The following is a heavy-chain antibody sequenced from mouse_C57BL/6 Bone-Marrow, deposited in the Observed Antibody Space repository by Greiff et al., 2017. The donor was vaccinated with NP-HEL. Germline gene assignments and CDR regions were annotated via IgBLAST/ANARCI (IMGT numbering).Heavy chain of an antibody. CDR1: GYTFTSYT. CDR2: INPSSGYT. V-gene: IGHV1-4*01. J-gene: IGHJ2*01. CDR3: ARPNYYGSLFDY. Sequence: VKLVESGAELARPGASVKMSCKASGYTFTSYTMHWVKQRPGQGLEWIGYINPSSGYTKYNQKFKDKATLTADKSSSTAYMQLSSLTSEDSAVYYCARPNYYGSLFDYWGQGTTLTVSS. D-gene: IGHD1-1*01.